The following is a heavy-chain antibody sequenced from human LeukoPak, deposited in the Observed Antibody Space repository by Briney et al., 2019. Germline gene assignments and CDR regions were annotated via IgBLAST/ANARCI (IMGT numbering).Heavy chain of an antibody. V-gene: IGHV4-39*01. CDR2: FYYSGTT. J-gene: IGHJ6*03. D-gene: IGHD1-1*01. CDR1: GDSIASSRSY. Sequence: PSQTLSLICTVFGDSIASSRSYWGWIRQPPGKGLEWIASFYYSGTTFHNPSLESRVTMSVDMSKNQFSLRLTSVTAADTAVYYCVRQNADYYYYYYMDVWGKGTTVTVSS. CDR3: VRQNADYYYYYYMDV.